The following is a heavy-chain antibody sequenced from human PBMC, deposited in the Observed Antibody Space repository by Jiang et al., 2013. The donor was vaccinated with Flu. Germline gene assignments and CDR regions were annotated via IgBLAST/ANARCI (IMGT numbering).Heavy chain of an antibody. D-gene: IGHD3-10*01. V-gene: IGHV5-51*01. CDR3: ARLKIGSGSRFDY. J-gene: IGHJ4*02. Sequence: GAEVKKPGESLKISCKTSAYKSINYWIGWVRQMPGKGLEWMGIVYVGDSDTRYSPAFQGQVTISADKSISTAYLQWSSLKASDTAMYYCARLKIGSGSRFDYWGQGTLVTVSS. CDR1: AYKSINYW. CDR2: VYVGDSDT.